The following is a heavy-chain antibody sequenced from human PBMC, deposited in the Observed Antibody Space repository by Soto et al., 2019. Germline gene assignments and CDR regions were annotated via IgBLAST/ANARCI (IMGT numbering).Heavy chain of an antibody. V-gene: IGHV5-51*01. J-gene: IGHJ6*02. Sequence: GESLKISCKGSGYSFTSYWIGLVRQMPGKGLEWMGIIYPGDSDTRYSPSFQGQVTISADKSISTAYLQWSSLKASDTAMYYCAGTTYYYDSSGYERGAYYYYGMDVWGQGTTVTVSS. D-gene: IGHD3-22*01. CDR1: GYSFTSYW. CDR2: IYPGDSDT. CDR3: AGTTYYYDSSGYERGAYYYYGMDV.